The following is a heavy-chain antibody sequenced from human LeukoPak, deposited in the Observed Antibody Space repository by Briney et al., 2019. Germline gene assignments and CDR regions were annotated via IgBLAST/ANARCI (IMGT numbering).Heavy chain of an antibody. D-gene: IGHD2-21*02. Sequence: GGSLRLSCAVSGFTSSSFAISWVRQAPGKGLEWVSGISGSGGSTYYADSVKGRFTISRDNSKNTLYLQMNSLRAEDTAVYYCARDGVDCGGDCYSLYYFDYWGQGTLVTVSS. CDR3: ARDGVDCGGDCYSLYYFDY. J-gene: IGHJ4*02. CDR2: ISGSGGST. CDR1: GFTSSSFA. V-gene: IGHV3-23*01.